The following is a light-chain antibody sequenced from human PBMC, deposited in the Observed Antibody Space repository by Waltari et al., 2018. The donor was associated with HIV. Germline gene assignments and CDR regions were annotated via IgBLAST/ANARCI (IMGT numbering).Light chain of an antibody. CDR1: TSDVGSYNL. CDR3: CSYAGSSTYYV. V-gene: IGLV2-23*01. Sequence: QSALTPPASVSGPPGQSITIPCTGTTSDVGSYNLVSWYQQHPGKAPKLMIYEGSKRPSGVSNRFSGSKSGNTASLTISGLQAEDEADYYCCSYAGSSTYYVFGTGTKVTVL. CDR2: EGS. J-gene: IGLJ1*01.